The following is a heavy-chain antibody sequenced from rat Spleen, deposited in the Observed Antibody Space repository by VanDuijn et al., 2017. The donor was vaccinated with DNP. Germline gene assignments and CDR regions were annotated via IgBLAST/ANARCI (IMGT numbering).Heavy chain of an antibody. CDR3: VRPARGWFAY. V-gene: IGHV5-22*01. J-gene: IGHJ3*01. Sequence: EVQLVESGGGLVQPGRSLKLSCVASGFTFNDFYMAWVRQTPQKGLEWVASIRYAGDNKEYGDSGKGRFTISRDNGKNTLYLQMDSLQSEDTATYYCVRPARGWFAYWGQGTLVTVSS. CDR1: GFTFNDFY. CDR2: IRYAGDNK.